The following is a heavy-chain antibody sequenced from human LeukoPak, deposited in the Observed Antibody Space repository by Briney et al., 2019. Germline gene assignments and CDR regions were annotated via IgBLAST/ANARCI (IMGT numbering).Heavy chain of an antibody. CDR1: GFTFSSYG. Sequence: GGSLRLSCAASGFTFSSYGMSWVRQAPGKGLEWVSAISGSGGSTYYAASVKGRFIISRDNSKNTLYLQTNSLRAEGTAVYYCAKLAADPYNYWGQGTLVTVSS. J-gene: IGHJ4*02. CDR3: AKLAADPYNY. D-gene: IGHD6-13*01. CDR2: ISGSGGST. V-gene: IGHV3-23*01.